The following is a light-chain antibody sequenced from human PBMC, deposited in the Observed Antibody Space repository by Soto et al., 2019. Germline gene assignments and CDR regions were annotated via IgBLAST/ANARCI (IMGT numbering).Light chain of an antibody. Sequence: QSVLTQSASVSGSPGQSITISCTGTSSDVGSYNLVSWYQQHPGKAPKLMIYEVTKRPSGVSNRFSGSKSGNTASLTISGLQADDEADYYCCSYAGSSTFYVFGTGTKVTVL. CDR3: CSYAGSSTFYV. CDR1: SSDVGSYNL. V-gene: IGLV2-23*02. J-gene: IGLJ1*01. CDR2: EVT.